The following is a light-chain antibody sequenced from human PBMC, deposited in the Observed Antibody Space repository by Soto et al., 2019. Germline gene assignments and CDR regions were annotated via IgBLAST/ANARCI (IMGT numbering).Light chain of an antibody. CDR3: YSYTSSSTVL. J-gene: IGLJ2*01. Sequence: QSVLTQPASVSGSPGQSITISCTGISSDVGGYNYVSWYQQHPDKAPKLMIYDVSNRRSGVSNRFSGSKSGNMASLTISGLQAEDEADYYCYSYTSSSTVLFGGGTKLTVL. CDR2: DVS. V-gene: IGLV2-14*01. CDR1: SSDVGGYNY.